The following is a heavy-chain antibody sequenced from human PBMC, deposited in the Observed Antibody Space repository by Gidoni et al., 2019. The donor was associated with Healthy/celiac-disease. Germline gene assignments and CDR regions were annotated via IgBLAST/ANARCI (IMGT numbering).Heavy chain of an antibody. CDR2: IWYDGSNK. J-gene: IGHJ4*02. CDR3: ARDLKLYYDILTGYYTPSYFDY. CDR1: GVPFSSYG. D-gene: IGHD3-9*01. Sequence: QVQLVESGGGVVQPGRSLRPSCAASGVPFSSYGVHWVRQAPGKGLEWVAVIWYDGSNKYYADSVKDRFTISRDNSKNTRYLKMNSLRSEDTAVYYCARDLKLYYDILTGYYTPSYFDYWGQGTLVTVSS. V-gene: IGHV3-33*01.